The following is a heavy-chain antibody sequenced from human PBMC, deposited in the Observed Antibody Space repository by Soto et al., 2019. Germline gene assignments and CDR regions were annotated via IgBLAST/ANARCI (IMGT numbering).Heavy chain of an antibody. J-gene: IGHJ4*02. V-gene: IGHV1-69*12. CDR2: IIPIFGPS. CDR1: GATFSSDA. D-gene: IGHD6-6*01. Sequence: QVQLVQSGAEVKKPGSSVKVSCKASGATFSSDALSWVRQGPGQGLEWMGGIIPIFGPSINAQRFQGRVTITADESTSTAYMELSSLKSEDTAVYYCATAGSRSSPYYFDFWGQGTLVTVSS. CDR3: ATAGSRSSPYYFDF.